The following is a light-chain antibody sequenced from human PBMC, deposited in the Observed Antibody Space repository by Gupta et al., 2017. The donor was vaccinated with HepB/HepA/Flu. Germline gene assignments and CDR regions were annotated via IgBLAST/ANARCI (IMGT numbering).Light chain of an antibody. V-gene: IGLV2-11*01. CDR2: DVT. CDR1: DNDIGYYNY. CDR3: CSYAGSYTYV. Sequence: QSALTQPRSVSGSPGQSVTISCTGTDNDIGYYNYVSWYQHHPGKAPNLMISDVTDRPSGVPDRFSGSKSGNTASLTISGLQADDEADYYCCSYAGSYTYVFGTGSKVTV. J-gene: IGLJ1*01.